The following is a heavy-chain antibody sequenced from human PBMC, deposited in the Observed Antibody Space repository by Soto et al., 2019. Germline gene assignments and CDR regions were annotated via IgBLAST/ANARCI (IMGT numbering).Heavy chain of an antibody. CDR2: INHSGST. CDR3: ARGSRIAAAGTRGAFDI. Sequence: SETLSLTCAVYGGSFSGYYWSWIRQPPGKGLEWIGEINHSGSTNYNPSLKSRVTISVDTSKNQFSLKLSSVTAADTAVYYCARGSRIAAAGTRGAFDIWGQGTVVTVSS. D-gene: IGHD6-13*01. J-gene: IGHJ3*02. CDR1: GGSFSGYY. V-gene: IGHV4-34*01.